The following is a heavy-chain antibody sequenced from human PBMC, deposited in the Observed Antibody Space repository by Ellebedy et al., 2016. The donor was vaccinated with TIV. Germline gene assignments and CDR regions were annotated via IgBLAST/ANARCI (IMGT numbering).Heavy chain of an antibody. Sequence: PGGSLRLSCAASGFTVSSNYMSWVRQAPGKGLEWVSLVYSGGGTYYADSVKGRFTISRHNSKNTLYLQMNSLRAEDTAVYYCAREKYSGYDLAGTGAFDIWGQGTVVTVSS. CDR2: VYSGGGT. CDR1: GFTVSSNY. D-gene: IGHD5-12*01. J-gene: IGHJ3*02. CDR3: AREKYSGYDLAGTGAFDI. V-gene: IGHV3-53*04.